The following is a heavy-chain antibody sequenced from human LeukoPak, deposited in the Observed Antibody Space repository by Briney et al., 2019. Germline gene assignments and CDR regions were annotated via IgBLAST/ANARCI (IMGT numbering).Heavy chain of an antibody. CDR1: GFTFSSYS. CDR3: ARDNPHDYYDSSGYLLYNWFDP. CDR2: ISSSSSYI. Sequence: PGGSLRLSCAASGFTFSSYSMNWVRQAPGKGLEWVSSISSSSSYIYYADSVKGRFTISRDSSKNTLYLQMNSLRAEDTAVYYCARDNPHDYYDSSGYLLYNWFDPWGQGTLVTVSS. D-gene: IGHD3-22*01. J-gene: IGHJ5*02. V-gene: IGHV3-21*01.